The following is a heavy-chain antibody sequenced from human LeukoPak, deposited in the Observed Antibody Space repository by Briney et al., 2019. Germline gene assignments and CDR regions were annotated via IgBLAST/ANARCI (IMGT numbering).Heavy chain of an antibody. Sequence: XRQXPGKGLXWIGYIYYSGSTNYNPSLKSRVTISVDTSKNQFSLKLSSVTAADTAVYYCARDQGGLYYFDYWGQGTQVTVSS. CDR2: IYYSGST. J-gene: IGHJ4*02. V-gene: IGHV4-59*01. CDR3: ARDQGGLYYFDY. D-gene: IGHD1-26*01.